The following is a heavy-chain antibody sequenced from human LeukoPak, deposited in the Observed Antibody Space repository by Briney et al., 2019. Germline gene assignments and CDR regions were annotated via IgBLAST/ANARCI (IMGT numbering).Heavy chain of an antibody. J-gene: IGHJ4*02. Sequence: PGGSLRLSCAASGFTFNTYAMSWVRQAPGKGLEWISVTSGSGGTTYYADSVKGRFTISRDNAKNSLYLQMNSLRAEDTAVYYCARGLEAAAGSFDYWGQGTLVTVSS. V-gene: IGHV3-23*01. CDR2: TSGSGGTT. D-gene: IGHD6-13*01. CDR3: ARGLEAAAGSFDY. CDR1: GFTFNTYA.